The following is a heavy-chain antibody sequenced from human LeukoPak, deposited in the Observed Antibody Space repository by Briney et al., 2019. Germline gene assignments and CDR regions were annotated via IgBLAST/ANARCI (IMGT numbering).Heavy chain of an antibody. V-gene: IGHV3-21*01. CDR1: GFTFSSYS. Sequence: GGSPRLSCAASGFTFSSYSMNWVRQAPGKGLEWVSSISSSSSYIYYADSVKGRFTISRDNAKNSLYLQMNSLRAEDTAVYYCARDSNTAMVHYWGQGTLVTVSS. J-gene: IGHJ4*02. CDR2: ISSSSSYI. D-gene: IGHD5-18*01. CDR3: ARDSNTAMVHY.